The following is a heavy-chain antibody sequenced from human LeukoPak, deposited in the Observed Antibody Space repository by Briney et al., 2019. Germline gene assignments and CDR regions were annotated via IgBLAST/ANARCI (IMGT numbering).Heavy chain of an antibody. CDR3: AKTYYDFWSGPPRYYYMDV. D-gene: IGHD3-3*01. J-gene: IGHJ6*03. CDR1: GYSFTSYW. CDR2: IYPGDSDT. V-gene: IGHV5-51*01. Sequence: GESLKISCKGSGYSFTSYWIGWVRQMPGKGLEWMGIIYPGDSDTRCSPSFQGQVTISADKSISTAYLQWSSLKASDTAMYYCAKTYYDFWSGPPRYYYMDVWGKGTTVTVSS.